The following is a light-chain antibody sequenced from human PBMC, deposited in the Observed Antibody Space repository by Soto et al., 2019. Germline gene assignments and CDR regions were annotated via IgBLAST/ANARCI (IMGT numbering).Light chain of an antibody. CDR2: DVS. J-gene: IGLJ1*01. CDR3: SSYTSSSTEV. CDR1: SSDVGTYTY. Sequence: QSVLTQPASVSGSPGQSIAISCTGTSSDVGTYTYVSWYQHHPGKAPKLMIYDVSSRPSGVSDRFSGSKSGNTASLTISGLQAEDEADYYCSSYTSSSTEVFGTGTKLTVL. V-gene: IGLV2-14*03.